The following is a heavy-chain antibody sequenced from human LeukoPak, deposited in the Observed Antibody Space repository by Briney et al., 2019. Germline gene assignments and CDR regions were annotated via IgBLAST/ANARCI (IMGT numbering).Heavy chain of an antibody. J-gene: IGHJ6*02. CDR3: ARDWVRGVIICYYGMDV. D-gene: IGHD3-10*01. CDR2: IIPILGIA. Sequence: SVKVSCKASGGTFSSYAISWVRQAPGQGLEWMGRIIPILGIANYAQKFQGRVTITADKSTSTAYMELSSLRSEDTAVYYCARDWVRGVIICYYGMDVWGQGTTVTVSS. CDR1: GGTFSSYA. V-gene: IGHV1-69*04.